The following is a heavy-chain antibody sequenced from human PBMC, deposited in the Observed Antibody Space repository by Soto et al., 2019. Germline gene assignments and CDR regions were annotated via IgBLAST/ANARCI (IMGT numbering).Heavy chain of an antibody. V-gene: IGHV3-74*01. Sequence: EVQLVESGGGLVQPGGSLRLSCAASGFTLSGRSMHWVRQAPGKGLVWVSGIDNAGTDSTYADSVKGRFTSSRDNAKNLLHLQMNSLRGEDTAVYYCARGWFGPDVWGKGTTVTVSS. J-gene: IGHJ6*04. CDR2: IDNAGTDS. CDR3: ARGWFGPDV. CDR1: GFTLSGRS. D-gene: IGHD3-10*01.